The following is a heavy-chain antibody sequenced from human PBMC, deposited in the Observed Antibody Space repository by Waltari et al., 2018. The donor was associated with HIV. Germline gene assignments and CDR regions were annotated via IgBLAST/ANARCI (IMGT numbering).Heavy chain of an antibody. J-gene: IGHJ4*02. Sequence: QVQLQESGPGLVKPSETLSLSCSVSGGSINNYYWGWIRQPPGKGLEWIGNIHYGGDTVYKYSLKSRITISLDTTKNQFSLKWRSVTAADTAVYHWARIAYSSAWLPDYWGQGALVSVSS. CDR3: ARIAYSSAWLPDY. D-gene: IGHD6-19*01. CDR1: GGSINNYY. V-gene: IGHV4-59*01. CDR2: IHYGGDT.